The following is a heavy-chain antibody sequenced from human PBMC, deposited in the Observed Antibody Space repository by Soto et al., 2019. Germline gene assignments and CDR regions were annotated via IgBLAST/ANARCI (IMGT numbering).Heavy chain of an antibody. J-gene: IGHJ4*02. CDR2: MYPGDSDT. CDR1: GSGFDTNW. D-gene: IGHD2-8*01. Sequence: PGESLKIACRGSGSGFDTNWFGWVRQLPGRGLGWVGIMYPGDSDTRYNPSLQDHVTLSVDVTVSTAFLQWRSLETSDTGMYFCARLPRDCTKTSCYYGDHWGQGTQVTVTS. CDR3: ARLPRDCTKTSCYYGDH. V-gene: IGHV5-51*01.